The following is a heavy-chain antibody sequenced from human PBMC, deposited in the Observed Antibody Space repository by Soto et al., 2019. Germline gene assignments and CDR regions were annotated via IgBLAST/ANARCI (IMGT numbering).Heavy chain of an antibody. Sequence: EVQLVESGGGLIQPGGSLRLSCAVSGLTVSSYAMSWVRQAPGEGLEWVSVIYASDSTHYADSVKGRFTISRDNSKNTLFLQMNSLRAKATAVYYCAKGWTDVWGQGTTVTVS. CDR3: AKGWTDV. CDR1: GLTVSSYA. V-gene: IGHV3-53*01. J-gene: IGHJ6*02. CDR2: IYASDST.